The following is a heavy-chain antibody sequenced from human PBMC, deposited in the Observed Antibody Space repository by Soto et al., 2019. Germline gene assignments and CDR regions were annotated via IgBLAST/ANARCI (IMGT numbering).Heavy chain of an antibody. Sequence: EVQILESGGGLVQPGGSLRLYCAASGFTFSSYAMKWVRPAPGKGLEWVSLIGESGTPTYYADSVKGRVNISRDNSGNTLFLEMYSLRAEDTAVYYCARYIPGVRYYGMDVWGQETTVTVSS. CDR1: GFTFSSYA. CDR2: IGESGTPT. CDR3: ARYIPGVRYYGMDV. J-gene: IGHJ6*02. V-gene: IGHV3-23*01. D-gene: IGHD2-2*01.